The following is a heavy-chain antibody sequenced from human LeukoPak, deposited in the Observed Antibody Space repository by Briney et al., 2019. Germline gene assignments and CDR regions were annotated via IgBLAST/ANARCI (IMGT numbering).Heavy chain of an antibody. CDR1: GFTFSSYA. D-gene: IGHD3-3*01. J-gene: IGHJ4*02. CDR2: ISGSGGST. CDR3: AKRGTLDFWSGYSFDY. Sequence: PGGSLRLSCAASGFTFSSYAMSWVRQAPGKGLEWVSAISGSGGSTYYADSVRGRFTISRDNSKNTLYLQMNSLRAEDTAVYYCAKRGTLDFWSGYSFDYWGQGTLVTVSS. V-gene: IGHV3-23*01.